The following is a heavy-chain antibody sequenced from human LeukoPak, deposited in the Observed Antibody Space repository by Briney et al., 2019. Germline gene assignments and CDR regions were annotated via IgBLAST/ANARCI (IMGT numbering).Heavy chain of an antibody. CDR2: ISSSGSNI. CDR3: ARSGPVVVTATVDY. D-gene: IGHD2-21*02. V-gene: IGHV3-48*03. Sequence: PGGSLRLSCAASGFTFSSYEMNWVRQAPGKGLEWVSYISSSGSNIYYADSVKGRFTISRDNAKNSLYLQMNSLRAEDTAVYYCARSGPVVVTATVDYWGQGTLVTVSS. J-gene: IGHJ4*02. CDR1: GFTFSSYE.